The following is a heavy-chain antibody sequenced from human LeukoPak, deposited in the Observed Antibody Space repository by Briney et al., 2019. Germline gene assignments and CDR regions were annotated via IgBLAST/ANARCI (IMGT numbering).Heavy chain of an antibody. J-gene: IGHJ4*02. Sequence: SETLSLTCTVSGGSISSYYWSWIRQPPGKGLEWIGEINHSGSTNYNPSLKSRVTISVDTSKNQFSLKLSSVTAADTAVYYCASHAGGIAAAGTRPFDYWGQGTLVTVSS. V-gene: IGHV4-34*01. CDR2: INHSGST. CDR3: ASHAGGIAAAGTRPFDY. CDR1: GGSISSYY. D-gene: IGHD6-13*01.